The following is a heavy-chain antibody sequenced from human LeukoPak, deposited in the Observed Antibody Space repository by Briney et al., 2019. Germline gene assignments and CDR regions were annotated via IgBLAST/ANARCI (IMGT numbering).Heavy chain of an antibody. CDR1: GFTFSIYG. D-gene: IGHD3-10*01. Sequence: GGSLRLSCAASGFTFSIYGMHWVRQAPGKGLEWVAVIWYDGSNKYYADSVKGRFTISRDNSKNTLYLQLNSLRAEDTAVYYCARVFGETYSYFDYWDQGTLVTVSS. CDR3: ARVFGETYSYFDY. V-gene: IGHV3-33*01. J-gene: IGHJ4*02. CDR2: IWYDGSNK.